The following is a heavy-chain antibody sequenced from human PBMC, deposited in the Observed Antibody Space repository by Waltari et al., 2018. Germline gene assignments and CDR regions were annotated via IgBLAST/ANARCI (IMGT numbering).Heavy chain of an antibody. CDR1: GFTFSSYW. CDR3: ARINRLRNWYFDL. D-gene: IGHD2-21*01. Sequence: EVQLVESGGGIVHPGGSLRLSCAASGFTFSSYWMHWVRQAPGKGLVWVSRANSDGSSTSYADSVKGRFTISRDNAKSTVYLQMNSLRAEDTAVYYCARINRLRNWYFDLWGRGTLVTVSS. J-gene: IGHJ2*01. CDR2: ANSDGSST. V-gene: IGHV3-74*01.